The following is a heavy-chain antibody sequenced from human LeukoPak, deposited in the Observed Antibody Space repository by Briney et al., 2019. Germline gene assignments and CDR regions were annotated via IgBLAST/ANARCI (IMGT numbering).Heavy chain of an antibody. V-gene: IGHV3-66*01. D-gene: IGHD6-19*01. J-gene: IGHJ4*02. CDR2: IYSGGNT. Sequence: GRSLRLSCEASGFTFNTYAMHWVRQAPGKGLEWVSLIYSGGNTQYADSVKGRFIIFRDSSKNTLYLQMNSLRVEDTAVYYCATRAVAAPYWGQGTLVTVSS. CDR1: GFTFNTYA. CDR3: ATRAVAAPY.